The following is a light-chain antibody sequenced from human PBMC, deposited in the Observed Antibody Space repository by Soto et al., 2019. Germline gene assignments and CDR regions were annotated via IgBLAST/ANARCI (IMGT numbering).Light chain of an antibody. CDR2: DAS. J-gene: IGKJ4*01. CDR1: QSVGRDY. V-gene: IGKV3-20*01. CDR3: QQYASSPLT. Sequence: EIVLTQSPGTLSLSPGERATLSCRASQSVGRDYLAWYQQKRGQAPRLLMYDASSRATGIPDRFSGSGSGTDFTLPISRLEPEDFAEFYCQQYASSPLTFGGGTKVEIK.